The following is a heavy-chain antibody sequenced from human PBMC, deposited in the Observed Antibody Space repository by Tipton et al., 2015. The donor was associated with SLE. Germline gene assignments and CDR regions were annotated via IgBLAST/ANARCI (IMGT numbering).Heavy chain of an antibody. Sequence: TLSLTCTVSGGSINTGAYYWSWIRQLPGKGLEWIGYIYYSGSTSYNPSLKSRLTTSIDTSKNQFSLTLSSVTAADTAIYYCVRERKYVVRFRELVAPDLWGQGTAITVSS. V-gene: IGHV4-31*03. CDR2: IYYSGST. CDR3: VRERKYVVRFRELVAPDL. J-gene: IGHJ3*01. D-gene: IGHD1-26*01. CDR1: GGSINTGAYY.